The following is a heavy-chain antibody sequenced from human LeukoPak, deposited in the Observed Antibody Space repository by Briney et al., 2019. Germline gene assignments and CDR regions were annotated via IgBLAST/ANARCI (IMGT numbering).Heavy chain of an antibody. Sequence: SETLSLTCAVSGGSISSGGYSWSWIRQPPGKGLEWIGYIYHSGSTYYNPSLKSRVTISVDRSKNQFSLKLSSVTAADTAVYYCAREGRMGGDNWFDPWGQGTLVTVSS. CDR1: GGSISSGGYS. V-gene: IGHV4-30-2*01. CDR3: AREGRMGGDNWFDP. D-gene: IGHD3-16*01. CDR2: IYHSGST. J-gene: IGHJ5*02.